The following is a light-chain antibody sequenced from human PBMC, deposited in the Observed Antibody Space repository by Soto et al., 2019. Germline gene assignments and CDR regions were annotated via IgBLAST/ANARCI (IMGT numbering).Light chain of an antibody. CDR3: MQGTHWPQT. Sequence: DVVMTQSPLSLPVTLGQPASISCRSSQILVYSDGNTYLNWFQQRPGQSPRRLIYKVSNRDSGVPDRFSGGGSGTDFTLKISRVEAEDVGAYYCMQGTHWPQTFGQGTTVDIK. V-gene: IGKV2-30*01. CDR1: QILVYSDGNTY. J-gene: IGKJ1*01. CDR2: KVS.